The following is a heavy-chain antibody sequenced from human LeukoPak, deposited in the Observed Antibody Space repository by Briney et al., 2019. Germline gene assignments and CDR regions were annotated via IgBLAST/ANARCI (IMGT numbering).Heavy chain of an antibody. J-gene: IGHJ1*01. V-gene: IGHV3-30*18. D-gene: IGHD3-22*01. CDR2: ISYDGSNK. CDR1: GFTFSSYV. Sequence: GGSLRLSCAASGFTFSSYVMHWVRQAPGKGLEWVAVISYDGSNKYYADSVKGRFIISRDNSKNTLYLQMNSLRAEDTAVYYCAKGIEVVAMFEYFQHWGQGTLVTVSS. CDR3: AKGIEVVAMFEYFQH.